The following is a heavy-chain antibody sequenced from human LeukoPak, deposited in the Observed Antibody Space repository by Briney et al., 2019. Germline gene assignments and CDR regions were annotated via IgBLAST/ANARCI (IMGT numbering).Heavy chain of an antibody. J-gene: IGHJ4*02. Sequence: ASVKVSCKVSGYTLTELSMHWVRQAPGKGLDWMGGFDPEDGEIIYAQKFQDRVTMTEDTSTDTAYMELSSLRSDGTAVYCCATEKDDSSGYYYFDYWGQGTLVTVSS. V-gene: IGHV1-24*01. CDR3: ATEKDDSSGYYYFDY. CDR2: FDPEDGEI. D-gene: IGHD3-22*01. CDR1: GYTLTELS.